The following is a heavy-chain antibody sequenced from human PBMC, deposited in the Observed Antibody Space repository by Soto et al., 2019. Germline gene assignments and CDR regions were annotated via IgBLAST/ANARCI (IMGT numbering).Heavy chain of an antibody. CDR1: GGSISSYY. D-gene: IGHD6-13*01. Sequence: LSLTFTVSGGSISSYYWSWIRQPPGKGLEWIGYIYYSGSINYNPSLKSRVTISVDTSKNQFSLKLTSVTAADAAVYYCARGISSSWYSYWGQGTLVTVSS. V-gene: IGHV4-59*01. CDR2: IYYSGSI. J-gene: IGHJ4*02. CDR3: ARGISSSWYSY.